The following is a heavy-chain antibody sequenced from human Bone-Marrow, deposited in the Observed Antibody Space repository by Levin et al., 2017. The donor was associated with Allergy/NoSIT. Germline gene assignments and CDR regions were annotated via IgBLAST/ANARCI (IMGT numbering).Heavy chain of an antibody. V-gene: IGHV3-48*01. CDR3: VRGLPDY. CDR2: INSSSGTI. Sequence: SCATSGFTFSSYSMNWVRQAPGKWLEWVSYINSSSGTIYYADSVKGRFTISRDNAKKSLYLQMSSLRVEDTAVYYCVRGLPDYWGQGTLVTVSS. CDR1: GFTFSSYS. J-gene: IGHJ4*02.